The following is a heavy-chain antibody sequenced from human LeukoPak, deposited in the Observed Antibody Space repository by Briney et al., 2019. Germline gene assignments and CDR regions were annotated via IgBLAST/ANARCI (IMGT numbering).Heavy chain of an antibody. Sequence: ASVKVSCKASGYTFTGYYMHWVRQVPGQGLEWMGWINPNSGGTNYAQKFQGRVTMTRDTSISTAYMELSRLRSDDTAVYYCGRRRITMVRGAPGYYGMDVWGQGTTVTVSS. D-gene: IGHD3-10*01. CDR1: GYTFTGYY. CDR3: GRRRITMVRGAPGYYGMDV. V-gene: IGHV1-2*02. CDR2: INPNSGGT. J-gene: IGHJ6*02.